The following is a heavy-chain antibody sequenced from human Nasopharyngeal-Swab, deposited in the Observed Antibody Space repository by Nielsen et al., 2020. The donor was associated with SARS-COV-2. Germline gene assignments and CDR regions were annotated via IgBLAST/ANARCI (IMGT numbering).Heavy chain of an antibody. V-gene: IGHV3-9*01. CDR1: GFTFDDYA. J-gene: IGHJ4*02. CDR3: AKDIRYSSGETGYFDY. CDR2: ISWNSGSI. Sequence: GGSLRLSCAASGFTFDDYAMHWVRQAPGKGLEWVSGISWNSGSIGYADSVKGRFTISRDNAKNSLYLQMNSLRAEDTALYYCAKDIRYSSGETGYFDYWGQGTLVTVSS. D-gene: IGHD6-25*01.